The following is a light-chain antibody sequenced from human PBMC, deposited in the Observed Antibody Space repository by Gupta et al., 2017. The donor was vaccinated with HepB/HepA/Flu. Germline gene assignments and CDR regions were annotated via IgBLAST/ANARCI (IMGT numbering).Light chain of an antibody. CDR2: AAS. CDR3: QQRDSTPFT. J-gene: IGKJ3*01. CDR1: QSISSY. V-gene: IGKV1-39*01. Sequence: DIQMTQSPSSLSASVGDRVTITCRASQSISSYLNWYQQKPGKAPKLLIYAASSVQSGVPSRFSGSGYGTDFTLTISSRQPEDFATYYCQQRDSTPFTFGHGTKVDIK.